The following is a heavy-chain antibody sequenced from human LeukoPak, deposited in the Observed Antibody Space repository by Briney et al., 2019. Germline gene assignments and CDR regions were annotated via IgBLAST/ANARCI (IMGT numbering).Heavy chain of an antibody. J-gene: IGHJ4*02. D-gene: IGHD5-18*01. V-gene: IGHV6-1*01. CDR2: TYYRSKWYN. Sequence: SQTLSLTCAISGDSVSSNSATWNWIRQSPSRGLEWLGRTYYRSKWYNDYALSVKSRITINPDTSKNQFSLQLNSVTPEDTAVYYCARDLARFGGYSYGMVDYWGQGTLVTVSS. CDR3: ARDLARFGGYSYGMVDY. CDR1: GDSVSSNSAT.